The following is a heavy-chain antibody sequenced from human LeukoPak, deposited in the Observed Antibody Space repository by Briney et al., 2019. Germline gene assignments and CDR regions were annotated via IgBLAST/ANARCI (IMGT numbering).Heavy chain of an antibody. Sequence: SETLSLTCTVSGGSISSSSYYWGWIRQPPGKGLEWIGSIYYSGSTYYNPSLKSRVTISVDTSKNQFSLKLSSVTAADTAVYYCASGPITMVRGVIIEYYFDYWGQGTLVTVS. V-gene: IGHV4-39*01. D-gene: IGHD3-10*01. CDR2: IYYSGST. J-gene: IGHJ4*02. CDR3: ASGPITMVRGVIIEYYFDY. CDR1: GGSISSSSYY.